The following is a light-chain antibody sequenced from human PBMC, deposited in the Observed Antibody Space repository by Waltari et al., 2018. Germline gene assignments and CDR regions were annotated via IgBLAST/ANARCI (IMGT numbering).Light chain of an antibody. CDR2: GKN. CDR3: NSRDTSVNHLVV. CDR1: SLRRSY. V-gene: IGLV3-19*01. J-gene: IGLJ2*01. Sequence: SSELTQDPAVSVALGQTVTITCQGDSLRRSYASWYQQKPGQAPVLVIYGKNNRPSGIPDRFSGSSSGNTASLTITGAQAEDEAEYYCNSRDTSVNHLVVFGGGTKLTVL.